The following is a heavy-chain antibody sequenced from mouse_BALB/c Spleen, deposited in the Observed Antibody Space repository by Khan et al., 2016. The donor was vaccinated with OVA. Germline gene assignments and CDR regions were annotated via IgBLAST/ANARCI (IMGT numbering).Heavy chain of an antibody. D-gene: IGHD2-4*01. V-gene: IGHV2-2*02. CDR3: ARNYDYDEGLVY. J-gene: IGHJ3*01. CDR1: GFSLTSYG. Sequence: QVQLKESGPGLVQPSQNLSITCTVSGFSLTSYGVHWVRQSPGKGLEWLGVIWSGGSTDYNAAFISRLSISKDNSKSQVFFKMNSLQANDTTIYXCARNYDYDEGLVYWGQGTLVTVSA. CDR2: IWSGGST.